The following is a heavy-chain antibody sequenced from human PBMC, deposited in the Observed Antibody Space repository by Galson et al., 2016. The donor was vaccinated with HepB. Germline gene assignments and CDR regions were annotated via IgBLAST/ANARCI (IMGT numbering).Heavy chain of an antibody. CDR1: GFTSSSYW. J-gene: IGHJ4*02. D-gene: IGHD4-17*01. CDR2: ISSDGSKT. Sequence: SLRLSCAASGFTSSSYWMHWARQAPGKGLVWVSRISSDGSKTTYADSVKGRFTISRDNAKNTLSLQMNSLRVEDTAVYYCSTDPVGLRFGAFDFWGQGTLVSVSS. V-gene: IGHV3-74*01. CDR3: STDPVGLRFGAFDF.